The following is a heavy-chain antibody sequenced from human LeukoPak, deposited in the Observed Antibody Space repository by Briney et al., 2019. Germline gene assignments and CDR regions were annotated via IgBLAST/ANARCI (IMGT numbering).Heavy chain of an antibody. CDR2: ITPILGIA. V-gene: IGHV1-69*04. Sequence: SVKVSCKASGGTFNSYAISWVRQAPGQGLEWMGRITPILGIANYAQKFQGRVTITADKFTSTAYMELSSLRSEDTAVYYCARGPDSSYYYYYMDVWGKGTTVTVSS. J-gene: IGHJ6*03. CDR1: GGTFNSYA. CDR3: ARGPDSSYYYYYMDV. D-gene: IGHD6-19*01.